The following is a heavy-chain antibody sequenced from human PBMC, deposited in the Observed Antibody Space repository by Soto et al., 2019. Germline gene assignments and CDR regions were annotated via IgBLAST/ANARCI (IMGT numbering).Heavy chain of an antibody. CDR1: GYTFTSYG. Sequence: GASVKVSCKASGYTFTSYGISWVRQAPGQGLEWMGWISAYNGNTNYAQKLQGRVTMTTDTSTSTAYMELRSLRSDDTAVYYCARDFERGDGADAFDIWGQGTMVTVSS. CDR3: ARDFERGDGADAFDI. CDR2: ISAYNGNT. J-gene: IGHJ3*02. V-gene: IGHV1-18*01. D-gene: IGHD2-21*02.